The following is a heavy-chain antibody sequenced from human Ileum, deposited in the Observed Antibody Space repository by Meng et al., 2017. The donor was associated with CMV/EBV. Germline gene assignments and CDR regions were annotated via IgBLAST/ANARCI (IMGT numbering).Heavy chain of an antibody. CDR2: IQRDERKI. CDR3: AKVITSLDDGAFDY. Sequence: QVQMVESGGRGVHPGWSLPPSGAASGFPFRSYAMHWVHQAPGKGPEWVAFIQRDERKIHYGDFVQGRFTISRDDFKNILFLQMNNLRAEDTAVYYCAKVITSLDDGAFDYWGQGTLVTVSS. J-gene: IGHJ4*02. D-gene: IGHD2-2*03. CDR1: GFPFRSYA. V-gene: IGHV3-30*02.